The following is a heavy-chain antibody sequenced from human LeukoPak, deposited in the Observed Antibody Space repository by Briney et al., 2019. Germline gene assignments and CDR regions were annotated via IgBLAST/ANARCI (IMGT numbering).Heavy chain of an antibody. V-gene: IGHV3-74*01. D-gene: IGHD3-10*01. Sequence: GGYLRLSCAASGFTFSNYWMHWVRQAPGKGLVWVSRIKTDGSSTDYADSVRGRFTISRDNAKNTLYLQMSSLRVEDTAVYYCGRGPGGYFGLDVWGKGTTVTVSS. CDR2: IKTDGSST. CDR1: GFTFSNYW. CDR3: GRGPGGYFGLDV. J-gene: IGHJ6*04.